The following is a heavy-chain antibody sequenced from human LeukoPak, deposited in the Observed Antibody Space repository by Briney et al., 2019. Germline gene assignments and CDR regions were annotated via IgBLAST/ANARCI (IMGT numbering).Heavy chain of an antibody. CDR2: IIPIFGTA. D-gene: IGHD3-22*01. CDR1: GYTFTSYA. V-gene: IGHV1-69*13. J-gene: IGHJ4*02. Sequence: SVKVSCKASGYTFTSYAISWVRQAPGQGLEWMGGIIPIFGTANYAQKFQGRVTITADESTSTAYMELSSLRSEDTAVYYCARDGYDSSGYSDYWGQGTLVTVSS. CDR3: ARDGYDSSGYSDY.